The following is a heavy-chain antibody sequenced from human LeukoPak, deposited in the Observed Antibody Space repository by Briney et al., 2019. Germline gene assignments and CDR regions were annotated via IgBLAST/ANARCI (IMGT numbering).Heavy chain of an antibody. D-gene: IGHD3-10*01. CDR3: ARGLRYYYGSTFDY. Sequence: SETLSLTCTVSGGSISSGSYYWSWIRQPAGKGLEWIGHIYTSGGTNYNPSLKSRVTISVDTSKNQFSLKLSSVSAADTAVYYCARGLRYYYGSTFDYWGQGTLVTVSS. CDR1: GGSISSGSYY. J-gene: IGHJ4*02. CDR2: IYTSGGT. V-gene: IGHV4-61*09.